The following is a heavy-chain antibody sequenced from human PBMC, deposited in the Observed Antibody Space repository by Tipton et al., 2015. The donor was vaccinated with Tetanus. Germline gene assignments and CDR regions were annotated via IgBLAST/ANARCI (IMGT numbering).Heavy chain of an antibody. CDR3: ARLVKQWLVPEDY. CDR1: GGTFTNYA. D-gene: IGHD6-19*01. J-gene: IGHJ4*02. V-gene: IGHV1-69*01. CDR2: ITPIFGTT. Sequence: QLVQSGAEMKKPGSSVKVSCKASGGTFTNYALSWERQAPGQGLEWVGGITPIFGTTNSAPKFQGRVTITADESTSTAYMELSSLRSDDTAVYFCARLVKQWLVPEDYWGQGTLVTVSS.